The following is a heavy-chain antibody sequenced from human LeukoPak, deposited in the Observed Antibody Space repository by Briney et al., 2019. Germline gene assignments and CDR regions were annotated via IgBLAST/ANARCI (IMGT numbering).Heavy chain of an antibody. Sequence: SETLSLTCTVSGGSISSYYWSWIRQPPGKGLEWIGYMYYSESTNYNPSLKSRVTISVDKSRNQFSLTLSSVTAADTAVYYCARHSRGYDSEFGYWGQGTLVTVSS. V-gene: IGHV4-59*08. J-gene: IGHJ4*02. D-gene: IGHD5-12*01. CDR2: MYYSEST. CDR3: ARHSRGYDSEFGY. CDR1: GGSISSYY.